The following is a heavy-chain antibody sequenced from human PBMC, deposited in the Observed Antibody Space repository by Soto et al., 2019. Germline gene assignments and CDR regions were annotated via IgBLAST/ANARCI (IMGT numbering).Heavy chain of an antibody. V-gene: IGHV3-30*18. CDR1: AFSFSSYG. D-gene: IGHD2-8*01. J-gene: IGHJ4*02. CDR3: AKDREILGYCTSGVCYPLDY. CDR2: ISYDGRNK. Sequence: QVQLVESGGGVVQPGRSLRLSCAASAFSFSSYGMHWARQAPGKGLEWVALISYDGRNKYYADSVKGRFTISRDNSKNTLYLQMNSLRAEDTAVYYCAKDREILGYCTSGVCYPLDYWGQGTLVTVSS.